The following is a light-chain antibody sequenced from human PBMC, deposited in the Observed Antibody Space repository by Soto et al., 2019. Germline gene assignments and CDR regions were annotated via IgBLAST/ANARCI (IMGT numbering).Light chain of an antibody. V-gene: IGKV1-5*01. CDR2: DAS. CDR3: QQYNSYGWT. J-gene: IGKJ1*01. Sequence: DIQMTQSPSTLSASVGDRVTITCRASQSISSWLAWYQQKPGKAPKLLIYDASSLECGAPSRFSGSGSGTEFTLTVSSLQPDDFATYYCQQYNSYGWTFGQGTKVEIK. CDR1: QSISSW.